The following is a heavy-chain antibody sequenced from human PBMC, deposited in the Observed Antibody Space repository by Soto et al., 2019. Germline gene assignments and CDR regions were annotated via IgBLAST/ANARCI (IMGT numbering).Heavy chain of an antibody. J-gene: IGHJ6*02. CDR2: IYSGGST. D-gene: IGHD2-21*02. Sequence: GGSLRLSCVASGFTVSSNYMSWVRQAPGKGLEWVSVIYSGGSTYYADSVKGRFTISRDNSKNTLYLQMNSLRAEDTAVYYCARGGIGVVTANYYGMDVWGQGTTVTVSS. CDR1: GFTVSSNY. V-gene: IGHV3-53*01. CDR3: ARGGIGVVTANYYGMDV.